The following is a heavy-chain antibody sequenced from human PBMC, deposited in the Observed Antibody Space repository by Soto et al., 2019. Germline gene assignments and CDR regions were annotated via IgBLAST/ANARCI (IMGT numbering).Heavy chain of an antibody. Sequence: GGSLRLSCSASGFTFSSYAMHWVRQAPGKGLEYVSAISSNGGSTYYADSVKGRFTISRDNSKNTLYLQMSSLRAEDTAVYYCVKEGTTVTHYYYYYGMDVWGQGTTVTVSS. CDR1: GFTFSSYA. CDR2: ISSNGGST. J-gene: IGHJ6*02. D-gene: IGHD4-4*01. CDR3: VKEGTTVTHYYYYYGMDV. V-gene: IGHV3-64D*08.